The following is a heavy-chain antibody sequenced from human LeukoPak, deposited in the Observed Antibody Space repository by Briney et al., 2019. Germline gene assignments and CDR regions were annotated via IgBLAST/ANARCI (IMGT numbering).Heavy chain of an antibody. CDR2: IYYSGST. CDR3: ARAFYYYDGIDY. V-gene: IGHV4-59*01. D-gene: IGHD3-22*01. CDR1: GGSISTYY. J-gene: IGHJ4*02. Sequence: SSESLSLTCTVSGGSISTYYWTWIRQPPGKGLEWIGNIYYSGSTNYNPSLKSRVTISVDTSKNQFSLKLSSVTAADTAVYYCARAFYYYDGIDYWGQGTLVTVSS.